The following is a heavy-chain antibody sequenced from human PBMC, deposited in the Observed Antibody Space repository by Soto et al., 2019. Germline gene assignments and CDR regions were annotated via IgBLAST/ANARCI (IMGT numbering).Heavy chain of an antibody. CDR1: GVSVSSGDYY. CDR2: IYYTGGT. D-gene: IGHD3-9*01. V-gene: IGHV4-30-4*01. CDR3: ARAHYDILTGYPTHAFDI. J-gene: IGHJ3*02. Sequence: SETLSLTCTVSGVSVSSGDYYWSWIRQPPGKGLEWIGYIYYTGGTYYNPSLKSRVIISVDTSKNQFSLKLSSVTAAEKAVYYCARAHYDILTGYPTHAFDIWGQGTMVTVSS.